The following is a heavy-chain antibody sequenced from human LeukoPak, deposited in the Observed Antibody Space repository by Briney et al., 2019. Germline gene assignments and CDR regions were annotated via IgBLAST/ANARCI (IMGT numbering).Heavy chain of an antibody. D-gene: IGHD1-26*01. Sequence: GGSLRLSCAASGFTFSSYAMHWVRQAPGKGLEWVAVISYDGSNKYYADSVKGRFTISRDNSKNTLYLQMNSLRAEDTAVCYCARVVGGSYWPLIDYWGQGTLVTVSS. CDR2: ISYDGSNK. CDR3: ARVVGGSYWPLIDY. V-gene: IGHV3-30-3*01. J-gene: IGHJ4*02. CDR1: GFTFSSYA.